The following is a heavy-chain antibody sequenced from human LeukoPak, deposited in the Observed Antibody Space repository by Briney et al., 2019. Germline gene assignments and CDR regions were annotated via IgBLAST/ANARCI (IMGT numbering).Heavy chain of an antibody. Sequence: GGSLRLSCAASKFTFSHYGMHWVRQAPGKGLQWVAVIWSDGSNQYYADSVKGRFTISRDNSNNMVYLQVNSLRADDTGVYYCAKDAQRGFDYSNSLEYWGQGALVSVSS. V-gene: IGHV3-33*06. CDR2: IWSDGSNQ. CDR3: AKDAQRGFDYSNSLEY. CDR1: KFTFSHYG. J-gene: IGHJ4*02. D-gene: IGHD4-11*01.